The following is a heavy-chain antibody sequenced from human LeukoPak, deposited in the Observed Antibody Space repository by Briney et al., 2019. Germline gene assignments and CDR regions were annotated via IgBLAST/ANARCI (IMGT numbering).Heavy chain of an antibody. CDR1: GGSFSGYY. CDR3: AKSNGYGLVDI. D-gene: IGHD3-10*01. V-gene: IGHV4-34*01. J-gene: IGHJ3*02. Sequence: SETLSLTCAVYGGSFSGYYWSWIRQPPGKGLEWIGNNSPSLKSGVTVSLDTSRNQFSLKLTSVTAADTAVYYCAKSNGYGLVDIWGQGTMVTVSS.